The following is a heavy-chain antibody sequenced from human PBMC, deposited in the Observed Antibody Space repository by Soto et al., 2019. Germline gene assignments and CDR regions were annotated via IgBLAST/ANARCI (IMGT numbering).Heavy chain of an antibody. Sequence: ASVKVSCKASGYTFTSYGISWVRQAPGQGLEWMGIINPSGGSTSYAQKFQGRVTMTRDTSTSTAYMELRSLRSDDTAVYYCARGPYRYGSGSYYNDYWGQGTLVTVSS. J-gene: IGHJ4*02. V-gene: IGHV1-46*01. CDR1: GYTFTSYG. CDR3: ARGPYRYGSGSYYNDY. CDR2: INPSGGST. D-gene: IGHD3-10*01.